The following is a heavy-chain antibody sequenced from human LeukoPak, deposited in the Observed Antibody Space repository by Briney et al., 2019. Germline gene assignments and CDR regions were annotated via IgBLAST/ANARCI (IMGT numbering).Heavy chain of an antibody. CDR1: GFTFRSYE. CDR2: ISSSDSST. D-gene: IGHD3-22*01. CDR3: ARETRGHYYDSSGPDH. Sequence: GGSLRLSCAASGFTFRSYEMNWVRQAPGKGLEWVSYISSSDSSTHYADSVKGRFTISRDNARNSLYLQMNSLRVEDMGVYYCARETRGHYYDSSGPDHWGQGTLVTVSS. V-gene: IGHV3-48*03. J-gene: IGHJ5*02.